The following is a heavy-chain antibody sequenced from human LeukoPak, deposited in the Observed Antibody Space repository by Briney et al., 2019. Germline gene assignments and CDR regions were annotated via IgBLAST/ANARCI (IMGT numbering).Heavy chain of an antibody. Sequence: SVKVSCKASGGTFSNYAITWVRQAPGQGLEWMGGIIPIFGTVKYEQNFQGRVTISADESTSTAYMELSSLRSEDTAVYYCARAKNVGYYYDSNPADSNWFDPWGQGTLVTVSS. D-gene: IGHD3-22*01. V-gene: IGHV1-69*01. J-gene: IGHJ5*02. CDR1: GGTFSNYA. CDR2: IIPIFGTV. CDR3: ARAKNVGYYYDSNPADSNWFDP.